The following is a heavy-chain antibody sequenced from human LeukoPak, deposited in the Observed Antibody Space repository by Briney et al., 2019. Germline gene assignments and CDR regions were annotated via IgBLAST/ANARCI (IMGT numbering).Heavy chain of an antibody. CDR2: MWYDGSNK. J-gene: IGHJ4*02. CDR3: ARDPGIGNFDY. D-gene: IGHD6-13*01. V-gene: IGHV3-33*01. CDR1: GFTFSSYG. Sequence: PGGSLRLSCAASGFTFSSYGMPWVRQAPGKGLEWVAVMWYDGSNKYYADSVKGRFTISRDNSKNTLYLQMNSLRAEDTAVYYCARDPGIGNFDYWGQGTLVTVSS.